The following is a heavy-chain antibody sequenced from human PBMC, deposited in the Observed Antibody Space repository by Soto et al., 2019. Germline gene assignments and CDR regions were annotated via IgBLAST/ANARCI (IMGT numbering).Heavy chain of an antibody. V-gene: IGHV5-10-1*01. Sequence: PGESLKISCKGSGYSFTSYWISWVRQMPGKGLEWMGRIDPSDSYTNYSPSFQGHVTISADKSISTAYLQWSSLKASDTAMYYCATLTIAVAGTLAFDIWGQGTMVTGSS. J-gene: IGHJ3*02. CDR3: ATLTIAVAGTLAFDI. CDR1: GYSFTSYW. CDR2: IDPSDSYT. D-gene: IGHD6-19*01.